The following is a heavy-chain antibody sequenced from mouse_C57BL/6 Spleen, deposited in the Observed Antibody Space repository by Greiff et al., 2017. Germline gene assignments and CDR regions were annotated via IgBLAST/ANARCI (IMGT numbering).Heavy chain of an antibody. V-gene: IGHV5-15*01. CDR3: ARQDGNPYWYFDV. Sequence: DVKLVESGGGLVQPGGSLKLSCAASGFTFSDYGMAWVRQAPRKGPEWVAFISNLAYSIYYADTVTGRFTISRENAKNTLYLEMSSLRSEDTAMYYCARQDGNPYWYFDVWGTGTTVTVSS. D-gene: IGHD2-1*01. CDR2: ISNLAYSI. CDR1: GFTFSDYG. J-gene: IGHJ1*03.